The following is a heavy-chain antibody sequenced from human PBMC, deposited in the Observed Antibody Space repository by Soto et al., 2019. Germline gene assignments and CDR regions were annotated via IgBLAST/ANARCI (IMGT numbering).Heavy chain of an antibody. CDR1: GFTFSNFW. D-gene: IGHD3-16*01. J-gene: IGHJ4*02. V-gene: IGHV3-74*01. Sequence: EVQLVESGGGLVQPGGSLRLSCAASGFTFSNFWMHWVRQVPGKGLMWVSRINEDGRIINYADSVKGRFTISRDNARDTLYWKMNSLRAEETVLFYCTGVLGGGGAYWGQGALVTVSS. CDR3: TGVLGGGGAY. CDR2: INEDGRII.